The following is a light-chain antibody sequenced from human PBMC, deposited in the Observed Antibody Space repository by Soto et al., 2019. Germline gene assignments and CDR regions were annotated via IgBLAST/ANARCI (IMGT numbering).Light chain of an antibody. CDR2: GAS. CDR1: QSVSSN. CDR3: QQYDNWPPELT. V-gene: IGKV3-15*01. J-gene: IGKJ4*01. Sequence: EIVLTQSPGTLSLSPGERVTLSCRASQSVSSNLAWYQQKPGQAPRLLIYGASTRATGIPARFSGSGSGTEFTLTINSLQSEDFAVYYCQQYDNWPPELTFGGGTKVDIK.